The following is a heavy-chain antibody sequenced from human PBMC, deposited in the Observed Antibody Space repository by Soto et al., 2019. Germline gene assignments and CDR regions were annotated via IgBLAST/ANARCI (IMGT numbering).Heavy chain of an antibody. CDR2: MNPNSGNT. J-gene: IGHJ4*02. CDR3: ARGYGSGSYQSYYFDY. D-gene: IGHD3-10*01. V-gene: IGHV1-8*01. CDR1: GYTFTSYD. Sequence: ASMKVSRKASGYTFTSYDINRVRQATGQGLEWMGWMNPNSGNTGYAQKFQGRVTMTRNTSISTAYMELSSLRSEDTAVYYCARGYGSGSYQSYYFDYWGQGTLVTVSS.